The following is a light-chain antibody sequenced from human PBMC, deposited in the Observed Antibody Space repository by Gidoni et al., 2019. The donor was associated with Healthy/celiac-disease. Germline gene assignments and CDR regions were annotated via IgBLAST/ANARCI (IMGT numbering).Light chain of an antibody. CDR1: QSISSW. Sequence: DIQMTQSPSTQSASVGDRVTITCRASQSISSWLAWYQQKPGNAPKLLIYTASSLESGVPSRFSGSGSGTEFTLTISSLQPADFATYYCQQYNSYSWTFGQXTKVEIK. CDR3: QQYNSYSWT. J-gene: IGKJ1*01. V-gene: IGKV1-5*03. CDR2: TAS.